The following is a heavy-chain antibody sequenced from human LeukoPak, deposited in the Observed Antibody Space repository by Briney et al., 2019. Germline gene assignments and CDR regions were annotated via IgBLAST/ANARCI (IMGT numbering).Heavy chain of an antibody. V-gene: IGHV1-18*01. CDR2: ISAYNGNT. D-gene: IGHD3-22*01. CDR1: GYTFTNYG. CDR3: ARDVDSSGYYYYYYGMDV. Sequence: GASVKVSCKASGYTFTNYGLSWVRQAPGQGLEWMGWISAYNGNTNYAQKLQGRVTMTTDTSTSTAYMELRSLRSDDTAVYYCARDVDSSGYYYYYYGMDVWGQGTTVTVSS. J-gene: IGHJ6*02.